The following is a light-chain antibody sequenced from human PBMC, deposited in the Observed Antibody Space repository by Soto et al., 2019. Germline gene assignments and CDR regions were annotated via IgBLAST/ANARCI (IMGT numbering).Light chain of an antibody. J-gene: IGLJ2*01. CDR2: GTS. V-gene: IGLV1-40*01. CDR1: SSNIGAGYD. Sequence: QSVLTQPPSVSGAPGQRVTISGTGGSSNIGAGYDVHWYQQLPGTAPKLLIYGTSNRPSGVPDRFSGSKSGTSASLAITGLQAEDEADYYCQSYDSSLSGHVVFGGGTKLTVL. CDR3: QSYDSSLSGHVV.